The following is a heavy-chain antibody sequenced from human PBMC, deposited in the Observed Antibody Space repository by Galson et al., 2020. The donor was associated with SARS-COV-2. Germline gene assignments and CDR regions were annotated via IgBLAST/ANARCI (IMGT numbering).Heavy chain of an antibody. J-gene: IGHJ4*02. CDR1: GGSISSYY. Sequence: SETLSLTCTVSGGSISSYYWSWIRQPPGKGLEWIGYIYYSGSTNYNPSLKSRVTISVDTSKNQFSLKLSSVTAADTAVYYCARGDYYDSSGPYFQTLYFDYWGQGTLVTVSS. V-gene: IGHV4-59*01. CDR2: IYYSGST. CDR3: ARGDYYDSSGPYFQTLYFDY. D-gene: IGHD3-22*01.